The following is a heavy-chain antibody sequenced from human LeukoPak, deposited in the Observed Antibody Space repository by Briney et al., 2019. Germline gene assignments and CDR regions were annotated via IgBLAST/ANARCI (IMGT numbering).Heavy chain of an antibody. CDR2: INPHGGSA. D-gene: IGHD3-10*01. CDR1: GYTFTSFF. Sequence: ASVTVSCKASGYTFTSFFMHWVRQAPGQGLEWMGIINPHGGSATSAQRFQGRLTVTRDTSTSTVYMELSSLTSEDTAVYYCARDYHGSGSLTTFDSWGQGTLVTVSS. V-gene: IGHV1-46*01. J-gene: IGHJ4*02. CDR3: ARDYHGSGSLTTFDS.